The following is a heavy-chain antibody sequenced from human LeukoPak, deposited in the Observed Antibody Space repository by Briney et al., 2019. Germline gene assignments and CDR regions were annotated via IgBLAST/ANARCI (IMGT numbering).Heavy chain of an antibody. D-gene: IGHD3-22*01. CDR3: ARDHYYDSSGYYYNSYYMDV. CDR1: GFTFSSYW. Sequence: GGSLRLSCAASGFTFSSYWMHWVRLAPGKGLVWVLRINSVGSSTSYADSVEGRFTISRDTAKNTLYLQMNSLRNEATAVYYCARDHYYDSSGYYYNSYYMDVWGKGTTVTISS. J-gene: IGHJ6*03. CDR2: INSVGSST. V-gene: IGHV3-74*01.